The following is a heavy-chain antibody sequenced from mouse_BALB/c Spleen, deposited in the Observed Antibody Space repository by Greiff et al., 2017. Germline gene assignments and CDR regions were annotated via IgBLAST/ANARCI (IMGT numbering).Heavy chain of an antibody. J-gene: IGHJ1*01. D-gene: IGHD1-1*01. CDR1: GYTFTSYW. CDR3: ARSGTTVEYFDV. CDR2: IDPYDSET. Sequence: VQLQQPGAELVRPGASVKLSCTASGYTFTSYWMNWVKQRPEQGLEWIGRIDPYDSETHYNQKFKDNAILTVDKSSSTAYMKLSSLTSEDSAVYSCARSGTTVEYFDVWGAGTTVTVSS. V-gene: IGHV1-74*01.